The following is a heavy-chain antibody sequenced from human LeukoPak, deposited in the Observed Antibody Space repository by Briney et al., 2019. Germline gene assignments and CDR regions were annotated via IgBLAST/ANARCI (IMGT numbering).Heavy chain of an antibody. V-gene: IGHV3-53*01. CDR3: ARDNDYSVQQWLPRGAY. CDR1: GFTVSSNY. Sequence: PGGSVRLSCAASGFTVSSNYMSWVRQAPGKGLEWVSVIYSGDSTYYADSVKGRFTISRDNSKNTVYLQMNSLRAEDTAVYYCARDNDYSVQQWLPRGAYWGQGTLVTVSS. J-gene: IGHJ4*02. D-gene: IGHD4-11*01. CDR2: IYSGDST.